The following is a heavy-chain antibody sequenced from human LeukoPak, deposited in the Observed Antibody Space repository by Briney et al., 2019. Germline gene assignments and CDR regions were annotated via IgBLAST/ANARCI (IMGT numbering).Heavy chain of an antibody. CDR3: ARGRANSSWPNFDY. J-gene: IGHJ4*02. D-gene: IGHD6-13*01. V-gene: IGHV3-30-3*01. Sequence: PGGSLRLSCAASGFTFSTYAMHWVRQAPGKGLEWVAVISYDGSNKYYADSVKGRFTISRDNSKNTLYLQMNSLRAEDTAVYYCARGRANSSWPNFDYWGQGTLVTVSS. CDR2: ISYDGSNK. CDR1: GFTFSTYA.